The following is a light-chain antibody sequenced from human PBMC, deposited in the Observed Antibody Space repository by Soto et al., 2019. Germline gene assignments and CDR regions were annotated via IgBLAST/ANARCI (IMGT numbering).Light chain of an antibody. CDR2: GAS. CDR1: QSVSSN. CDR3: QQYDKWRT. Sequence: EIVMTQSPATLSVSPGERATLSCRASQSVSSNLAWYQQKPGQAPRLLIYGASTRATGIPARISGSGSGTEFTLTISSLQSEDFAVDYCQQYDKWRTVGQGTKVDI. V-gene: IGKV3-15*01. J-gene: IGKJ1*01.